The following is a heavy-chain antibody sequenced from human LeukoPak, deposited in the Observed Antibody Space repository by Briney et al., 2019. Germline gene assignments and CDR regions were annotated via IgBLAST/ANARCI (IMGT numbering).Heavy chain of an antibody. V-gene: IGHV3-48*04. CDR3: ARDRGGSYSAIDY. CDR2: ISSSSSTI. J-gene: IGHJ4*02. Sequence: GGSLRLSCAASGFAFSSYSMNWVRQAPGKGLERVSFISSSSSTIYYADSVKGRFTISRDNAKNSLYLQMNSLRAEDTAVYYCARDRGGSYSAIDYWGQGTLVTVSS. D-gene: IGHD1-26*01. CDR1: GFAFSSYS.